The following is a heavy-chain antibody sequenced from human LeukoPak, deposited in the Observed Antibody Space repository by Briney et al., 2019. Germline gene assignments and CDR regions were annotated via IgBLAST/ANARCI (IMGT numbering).Heavy chain of an antibody. D-gene: IGHD5-18*01. V-gene: IGHV3-74*01. CDR2: INTDGSST. CDR1: GFTSSSYW. J-gene: IGHJ4*02. Sequence: GGSLRLSCAASGFTSSSYWMHWVRQAPGKGLVWVSRINTDGSSTTYADSVKGRFTISRDNAKNTLYLQMNSLRAEDTAVYYCAREGKSYGLGYWGQGTLVTVSS. CDR3: AREGKSYGLGY.